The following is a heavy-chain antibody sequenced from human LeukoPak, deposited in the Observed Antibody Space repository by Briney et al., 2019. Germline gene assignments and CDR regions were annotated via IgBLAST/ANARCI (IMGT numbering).Heavy chain of an antibody. CDR1: GFTFSSHW. Sequence: PGGSLRLSCAASGFTFSSHWMSWVRQAPGKGLEWVANIYQDGSVKYYVDSVKGRFTISRDNAKNSLYLEMNNLRAEDTAIYYCATSYDSSGNNWGQGTLVTVSS. J-gene: IGHJ4*02. V-gene: IGHV3-7*01. CDR2: IYQDGSVK. D-gene: IGHD3-22*01. CDR3: ATSYDSSGNN.